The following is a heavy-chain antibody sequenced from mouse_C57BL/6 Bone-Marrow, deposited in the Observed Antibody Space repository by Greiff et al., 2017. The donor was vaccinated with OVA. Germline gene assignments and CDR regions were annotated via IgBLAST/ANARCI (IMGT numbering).Heavy chain of an antibody. J-gene: IGHJ4*01. D-gene: IGHD1-1*01. Sequence: VQLKESGGGLVKPGGSLKLSCAASGFTFSSYTMSWVRQTPEKRLEWVATISGGGGNTYYPDSVKGRFTISRDNAKNTLYLQMSSLRSEDTALYYCARHSDFYYYYGKDAMDYWGQGTSVTVSS. CDR2: ISGGGGNT. CDR3: ARHSDFYYYYGKDAMDY. CDR1: GFTFSSYT. V-gene: IGHV5-9*01.